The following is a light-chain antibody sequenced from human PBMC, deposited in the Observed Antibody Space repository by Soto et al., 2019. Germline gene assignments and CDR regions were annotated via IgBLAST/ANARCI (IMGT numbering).Light chain of an antibody. CDR3: QQYYNWPPYT. Sequence: EIVLTQSPATLSVSPEDRAALSCRASPSVSSNLAWYQQKPAQTPTLLIYGASTRATGVPPRFSGSRSGTEFTLTISSLQSEDFAVYYCQQYYNWPPYTFGQGTKVDIK. CDR1: PSVSSN. J-gene: IGKJ2*01. CDR2: GAS. V-gene: IGKV3-15*01.